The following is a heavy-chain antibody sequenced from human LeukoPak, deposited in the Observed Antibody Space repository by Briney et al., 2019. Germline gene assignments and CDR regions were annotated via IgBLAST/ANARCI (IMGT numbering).Heavy chain of an antibody. CDR2: MNPNSGNT. D-gene: IGHD6-13*01. CDR1: GYTFTSYG. CDR3: ARAHYSSSWKNWFDP. Sequence: ASVKVSCKASGYTFTSYGISWVRQAPGQGLEWMGWMNPNSGNTGYAQKFQGRVTMTRNTSISTAYMELSSLRSEDTAVYYCARAHYSSSWKNWFDPWGQGTLVTVSS. V-gene: IGHV1-8*02. J-gene: IGHJ5*02.